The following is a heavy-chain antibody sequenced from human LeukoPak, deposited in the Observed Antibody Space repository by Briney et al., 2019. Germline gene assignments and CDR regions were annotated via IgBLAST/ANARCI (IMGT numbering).Heavy chain of an antibody. V-gene: IGHV3-48*03. CDR1: GFTFSTYE. J-gene: IGHJ4*02. CDR2: ISSSGSTI. Sequence: GGSLRLSCAASGFTFSTYEMNWVRQAPGKGLEWVSYISSSGSTIYYADSVKGRFTISRDNSKNTLYLQMNSLRAEDTAVYYCAKGRTLRYFDWLLLYWGQGTLVTVSS. CDR3: AKGRTLRYFDWLLLY. D-gene: IGHD3-9*01.